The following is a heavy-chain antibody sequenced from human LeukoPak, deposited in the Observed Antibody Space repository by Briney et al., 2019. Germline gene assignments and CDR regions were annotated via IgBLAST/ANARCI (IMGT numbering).Heavy chain of an antibody. CDR2: MNPNSGNT. V-gene: IGHV1-8*01. J-gene: IGHJ5*02. CDR3: ARVRGITMVRGVTKSRYDP. D-gene: IGHD3-10*01. Sequence: ASVKVSCKASGYTFTSYGINWVRQATGQGLEWMGWMNPNSGNTGYAQKFQGRVTMTRNTSISTAYMELSSLRSEDTAVYYCARVRGITMVRGVTKSRYDPWGQGTLVTVSS. CDR1: GYTFTSYG.